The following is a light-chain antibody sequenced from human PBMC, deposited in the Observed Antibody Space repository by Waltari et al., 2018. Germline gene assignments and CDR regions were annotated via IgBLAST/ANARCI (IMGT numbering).Light chain of an antibody. CDR3: QVWDANTDPGV. V-gene: IGLV3-21*04. CDR2: YDS. Sequence: SYVLTQPPSVSVAPGKTASITCGVDHIESKSVHWYQQKPGQAPILVISYDSDRPSGIPERFSGSNSGNTATLTISRVEAGDEADYYCQVWDANTDPGVFGTGTEVTVL. J-gene: IGLJ1*01. CDR1: HIESKS.